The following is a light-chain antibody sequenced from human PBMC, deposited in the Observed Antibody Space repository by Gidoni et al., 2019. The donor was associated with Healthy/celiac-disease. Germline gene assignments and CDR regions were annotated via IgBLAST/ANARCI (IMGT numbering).Light chain of an antibody. J-gene: IGKJ2*03. Sequence: DIQMTQSPSTLSESVGDRVTITCRASQSISSWLAWYQQKPGKAPKLLIYKASSLESGVPSRFSGSGSATEFTLTISSLQPDDFATYYCQQYNSYSPVSFGQGTKLEIK. CDR2: KAS. V-gene: IGKV1-5*03. CDR1: QSISSW. CDR3: QQYNSYSPVS.